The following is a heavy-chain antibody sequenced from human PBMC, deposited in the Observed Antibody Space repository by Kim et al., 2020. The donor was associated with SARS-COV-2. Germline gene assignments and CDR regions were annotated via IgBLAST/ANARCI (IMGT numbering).Heavy chain of an antibody. V-gene: IGHV3-74*01. J-gene: IGHJ6*02. Sequence: ADSVRGRYNISRDNAKNTLYLQMNSLRAEDTAVYYCARALALGDYYYGMDVWGQGTTVTVSS. CDR3: ARALALGDYYYGMDV.